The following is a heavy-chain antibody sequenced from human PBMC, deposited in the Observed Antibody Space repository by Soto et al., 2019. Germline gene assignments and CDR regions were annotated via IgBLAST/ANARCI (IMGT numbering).Heavy chain of an antibody. V-gene: IGHV1-69*13. J-gene: IGHJ6*02. CDR3: ARDSGCSSTSCPAKPYGMDV. Sequence: VKVSCKASGGTFSSYAISWVRQAPGQGLEWMGGIIPIFGTANYAQKFQGRVTITADESTSTAYMELSSLRSEDTAVYYCARDSGCSSTSCPAKPYGMDVWGQGTTVTVSS. D-gene: IGHD2-2*01. CDR1: GGTFSSYA. CDR2: IIPIFGTA.